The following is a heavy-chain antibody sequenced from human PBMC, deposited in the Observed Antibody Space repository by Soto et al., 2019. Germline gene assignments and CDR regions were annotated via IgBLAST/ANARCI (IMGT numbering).Heavy chain of an antibody. CDR1: GFTFSSYS. J-gene: IGHJ3*02. D-gene: IGHD2-21*01. CDR3: ARDQAYAFDI. V-gene: IGHV3-48*01. CDR2: ISSSSSGGI. Sequence: GGSLRLSCAASGFTFSSYSMNWVRQAPGRGLEWLSYISSSSSGGINYADSVKGRFTISRDNAKNSLYLQMDSLRAEDTAVYYCARDQAYAFDIWGQGTMVTVSS.